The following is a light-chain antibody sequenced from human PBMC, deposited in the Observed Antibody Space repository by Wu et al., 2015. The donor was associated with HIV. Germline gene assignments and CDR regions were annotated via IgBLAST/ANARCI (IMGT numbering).Light chain of an antibody. Sequence: EIVLTRSPDTLSLSPGERATLSCRASQSVSSTYLAWYQQKPGHPPRLLIYAASRRATGIPDRFSGSGSGTDFSLTISRLEPEDFAVYYCHQYGGSPPFTFGPGTKVDIK. V-gene: IGKV3-20*01. CDR2: AAS. CDR3: HQYGGSPPFT. CDR1: QSVSSTY. J-gene: IGKJ3*01.